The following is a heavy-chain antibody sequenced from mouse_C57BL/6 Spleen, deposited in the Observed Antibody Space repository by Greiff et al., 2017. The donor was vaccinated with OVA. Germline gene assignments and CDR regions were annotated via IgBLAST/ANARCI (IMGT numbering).Heavy chain of an antibody. V-gene: IGHV2-2*01. D-gene: IGHD1-1*01. CDR1: GFSLTSYG. CDR2: ICSGGST. Sequence: QVQLQQSGPGLVQPSQSLSITCTVSGFSLTSYGVHWVRQSPGQGLEWLGVICSGGSTDYNAAFISRLSISKDNSKSQVFFKMNSLQADDTAVYDCARNRDYYGSSLFDYWGQGTTLTVSS. J-gene: IGHJ2*01. CDR3: ARNRDYYGSSLFDY.